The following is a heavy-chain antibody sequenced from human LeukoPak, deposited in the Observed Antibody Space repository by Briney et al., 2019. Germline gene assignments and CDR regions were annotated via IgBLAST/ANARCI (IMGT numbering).Heavy chain of an antibody. CDR3: ARERGDKDMSGGSSFDV. CDR2: ICGDGRL. CDR1: GFTVSNNC. D-gene: IGHD2-21*01. J-gene: IGHJ3*01. Sequence: GGSLRLSCAAAGFTVSNNCVTWVRQAPGKGLEWVSVICGDGRLFYADCVKGRFSVSRDNSENTVYLQVTSLRADDTAVYFCARERGDKDMSGGSSFDVWGQGTLVIVSS. V-gene: IGHV3-53*01.